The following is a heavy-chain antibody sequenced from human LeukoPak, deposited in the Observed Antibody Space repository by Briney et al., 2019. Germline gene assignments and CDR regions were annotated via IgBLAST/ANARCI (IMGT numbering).Heavy chain of an antibody. CDR2: IYYTGSI. V-gene: IGHV4-38-2*01. Sequence: PSETLSLTCAVSGYSISSGYYWSWIRQPPGKGLEWIGYIYYTGSISYNPSLKTRVTISVDTSKNQFSLRLTSVTAADTAVYYCAKMVTNAFDIWGQGTLVTVSS. D-gene: IGHD5-18*01. J-gene: IGHJ3*02. CDR3: AKMVTNAFDI. CDR1: GYSISSGYY.